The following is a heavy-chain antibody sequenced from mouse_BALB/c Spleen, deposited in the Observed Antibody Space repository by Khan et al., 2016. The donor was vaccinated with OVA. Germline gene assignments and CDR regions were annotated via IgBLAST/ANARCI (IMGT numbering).Heavy chain of an antibody. V-gene: IGHV1-4*01. CDR2: INPSSGYT. CDR1: GYTFTSYT. J-gene: IGHJ3*01. D-gene: IGHD1-1*01. CDR3: AREGAYEKNEGLFAY. Sequence: QVQLKESGAELARPGASVKLSCKASGYTFTSYTMHWVKQRPGQGLEWIGYINPSSGYTNYNQKFKDKATLTADKSSSTAYMQLSSLTSEDSAIYYCAREGAYEKNEGLFAYWGQGTLVTVAA.